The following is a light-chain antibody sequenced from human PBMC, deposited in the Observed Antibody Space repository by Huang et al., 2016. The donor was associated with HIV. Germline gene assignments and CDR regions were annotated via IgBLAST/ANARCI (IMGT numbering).Light chain of an antibody. CDR3: QHYDNLRT. Sequence: DIQMTQSPSSLSASVGDRVTITCQASQDISNYLNWYQQKPGKAPKLIIYDASNLETGVSSRFSGSGSGTDFTFTISSLQSEDIATYYCQHYDNLRTFGQGTKVEIK. CDR1: QDISNY. J-gene: IGKJ1*01. V-gene: IGKV1-33*01. CDR2: DAS.